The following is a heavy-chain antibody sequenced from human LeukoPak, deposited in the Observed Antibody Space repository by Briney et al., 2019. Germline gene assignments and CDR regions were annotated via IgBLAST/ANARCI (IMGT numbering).Heavy chain of an antibody. V-gene: IGHV4-59*01. D-gene: IGHD2-8*02. Sequence: PSETLSPTCTVPGASISSYYWGWIRKPPGKGLEWIGYIYNSGGTNYNPSLKSRVTISLDTSKKQFSLKLSSVTAADTAVYYCATWSIATSSFDYWGRGTLVTVSS. CDR2: IYNSGGT. CDR1: GASISSYY. CDR3: ATWSIATSSFDY. J-gene: IGHJ4*02.